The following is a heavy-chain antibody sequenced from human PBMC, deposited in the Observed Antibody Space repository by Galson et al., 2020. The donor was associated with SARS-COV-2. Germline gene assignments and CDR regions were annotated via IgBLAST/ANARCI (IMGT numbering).Heavy chain of an antibody. J-gene: IGHJ2*01. Sequence: SETLSLTCAVSGYSINSDFYWAWIRQPPGKGLEWIGSIHHSGTTYQNPSLKSRVTISLDTSKNQFSLNLISVTAADTAVCYCARTSSSGYDSIWYFDLWGRGTLVTVSS. CDR1: GYSINSDFY. D-gene: IGHD3-22*01. CDR3: ARTSSSGYDSIWYFDL. CDR2: IHHSGTT. V-gene: IGHV4-38-2*01.